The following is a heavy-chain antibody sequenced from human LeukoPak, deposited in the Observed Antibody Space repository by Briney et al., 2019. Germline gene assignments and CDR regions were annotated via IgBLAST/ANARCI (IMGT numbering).Heavy chain of an antibody. D-gene: IGHD3-3*01. V-gene: IGHV1-18*01. Sequence: ASVKVSCKASGYTFTSYGISWVRQAPGQGLEWMGWISAYNGNTNSAQKLQGRVTMTTDTSTSTAYMELRSLRSDDTAVYYCARDRSGHNWFDPWGQGTLVTVSS. CDR1: GYTFTSYG. CDR3: ARDRSGHNWFDP. J-gene: IGHJ5*02. CDR2: ISAYNGNT.